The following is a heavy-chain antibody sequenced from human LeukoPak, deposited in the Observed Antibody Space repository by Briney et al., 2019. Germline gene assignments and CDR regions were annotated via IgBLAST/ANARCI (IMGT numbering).Heavy chain of an antibody. CDR3: AKEALGNFDY. Sequence: GGSLRLSCAASGFTFSSYAMSWVRQAPGKGREWVSAISDSGASTFYADSVRGRFTISRDSSKNTLYLEMNSLRAEDTAVYYCAKEALGNFDYWGQGTLVTVSS. D-gene: IGHD1-1*01. CDR1: GFTFSSYA. CDR2: ISDSGAST. V-gene: IGHV3-23*01. J-gene: IGHJ4*02.